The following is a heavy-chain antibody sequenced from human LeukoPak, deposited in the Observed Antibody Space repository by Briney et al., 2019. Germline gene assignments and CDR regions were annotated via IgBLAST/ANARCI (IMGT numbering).Heavy chain of an antibody. CDR2: IYYSGST. D-gene: IGHD3-10*01. Sequence: MPSETLSLTCTVSGGSISSSSYYWGWIRQPPGKGLEWIGSIYYSGSTYYNPSLKSRVAIFVDTSKNQFSLKLSSVTAADTAVYYCASYYGSGSERNFDYWGQGTLVTVSS. CDR1: GGSISSSSYY. V-gene: IGHV4-39*01. CDR3: ASYYGSGSERNFDY. J-gene: IGHJ4*02.